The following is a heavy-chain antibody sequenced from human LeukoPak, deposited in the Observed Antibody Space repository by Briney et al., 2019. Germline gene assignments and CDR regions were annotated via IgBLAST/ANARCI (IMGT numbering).Heavy chain of an antibody. CDR1: GFTFSSYW. J-gene: IGHJ5*02. Sequence: GGSLRLSCAASGFTFSSYWMSWVRQAPGKGLEWVANIKQDGVEQCYVDSVEGRFTISRDNAKSSLFLQMNSLRAEDTAVYYCARISQRSFDPCGQGTLVTVSS. V-gene: IGHV3-7*05. D-gene: IGHD2-15*01. CDR2: IKQDGVEQ. CDR3: ARISQRSFDP.